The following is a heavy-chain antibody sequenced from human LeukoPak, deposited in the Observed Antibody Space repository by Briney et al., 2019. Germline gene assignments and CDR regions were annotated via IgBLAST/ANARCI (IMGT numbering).Heavy chain of an antibody. CDR1: GFTFSIYS. J-gene: IGHJ4*02. V-gene: IGHV3-21*05. CDR3: ARVRPGYYCDY. Sequence: PGRSLRLSCVASGFTFSIYSMNWVRQSPGKGLEWVSYISKNSDHIYNADSVRCRFTISRDNAKNSLYLQMNSLRAQDTAVYYCARVRPGYYCDYWGQGILVTVSS. CDR2: ISKNSDHI.